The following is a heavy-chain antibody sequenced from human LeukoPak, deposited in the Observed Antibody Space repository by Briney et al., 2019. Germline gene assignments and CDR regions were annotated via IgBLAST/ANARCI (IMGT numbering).Heavy chain of an antibody. CDR3: TTGLRWSQPIDY. Sequence: PGGSLRLSCAASGFSFSNSYMTWVRQAPGKGLEWVGRIKIKTEGETIHYAAPVKGRFTISRDDSRDTLYLQMNSLKTEDTAVYYCTTGLRWSQPIDYWGQGSLVTVSS. D-gene: IGHD4-23*01. CDR1: GFSFSNSY. V-gene: IGHV3-15*01. J-gene: IGHJ4*02. CDR2: IKIKTEGETI.